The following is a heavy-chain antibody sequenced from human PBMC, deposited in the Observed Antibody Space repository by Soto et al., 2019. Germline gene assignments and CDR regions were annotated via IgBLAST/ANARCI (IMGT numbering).Heavy chain of an antibody. D-gene: IGHD6-6*01. CDR1: GFTFSSYG. V-gene: IGHV3-33*01. CDR2: IWYDGSNK. Sequence: GGSLRLSCAASGFTFSSYGMHWVRQAPGKGLEWVAVIWYDGSNKYYADSVKGRFTISRDNSKNTLYLQMNSLRAEDTAVYYCARDGQLVRSPMDVWGKGTTVTVSS. J-gene: IGHJ6*03. CDR3: ARDGQLVRSPMDV.